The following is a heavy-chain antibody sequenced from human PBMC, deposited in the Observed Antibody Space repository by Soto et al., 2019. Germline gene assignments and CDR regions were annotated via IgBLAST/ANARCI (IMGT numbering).Heavy chain of an antibody. V-gene: IGHV1-2*04. CDR1: GYTFTGYY. Sequence: ASVKVSCKASGYTFTGYYMHWVRQAPGQGLEWMGWINPNSGGTNYAQKFQGWVTMTSDTSISTAYMELSRLRSDDTAVYYCARVGPLDWLLFDYWGQGTLVTVSS. J-gene: IGHJ4*02. CDR3: ARVGPLDWLLFDY. D-gene: IGHD3-9*01. CDR2: INPNSGGT.